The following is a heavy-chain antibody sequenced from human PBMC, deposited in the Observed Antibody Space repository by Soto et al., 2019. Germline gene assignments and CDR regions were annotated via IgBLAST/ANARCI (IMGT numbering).Heavy chain of an antibody. J-gene: IGHJ4*02. CDR3: VRRHGLTVDAYY. CDR2: INHSGST. CDR1: GGSFSGYY. V-gene: IGHV4-34*01. D-gene: IGHD2-21*02. Sequence: SETLSLTCAVYGGSFSGYYWTWIRQPPGTGLEWIGEINHSGSTNYNPSLKSRVTISVDTSKNQFSLKLTSVTAADTAVYYCVRRHGLTVDAYYWGQGTLVTVSS.